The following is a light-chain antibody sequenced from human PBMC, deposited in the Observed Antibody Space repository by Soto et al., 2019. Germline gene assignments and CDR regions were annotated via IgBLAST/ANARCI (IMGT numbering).Light chain of an antibody. Sequence: DIQMTQSPSSLSASVGDRVTITCRASQTISRYLNWYQHKAGKAPKLLIYATSSIQSGVPSRFSGSGSGTDFTLTINGLQPEDFATYYCQQSYSNPLTFGQGTKVEIK. CDR1: QTISRY. J-gene: IGKJ1*01. CDR2: ATS. V-gene: IGKV1-39*01. CDR3: QQSYSNPLT.